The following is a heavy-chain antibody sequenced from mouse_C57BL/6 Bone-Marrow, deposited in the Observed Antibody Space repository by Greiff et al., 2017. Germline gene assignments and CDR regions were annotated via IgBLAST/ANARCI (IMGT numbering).Heavy chain of an antibody. J-gene: IGHJ4*01. CDR3: AIITTGMDY. Sequence: QVQLQQSGPELVKPGASVKISCKASGYAFSSSWMHWVKQRPGKGLEWIGRLYPGDGDINYNGKFKGQATLTADKSSSTAYMQLSSLTSEDSAVYFCAIITTGMDYWGQGTSVTVSS. CDR2: LYPGDGDI. V-gene: IGHV1-82*01. CDR1: GYAFSSSW. D-gene: IGHD1-1*01.